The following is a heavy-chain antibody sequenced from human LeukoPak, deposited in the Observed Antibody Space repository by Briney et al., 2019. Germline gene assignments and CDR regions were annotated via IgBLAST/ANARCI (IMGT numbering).Heavy chain of an antibody. Sequence: SETLSLTCGVYGGSFSGYYWSWIRQPPGKGLEWIGEINHGGSTNYTPSLKSRVTISVDTSKNQFSLKLSSVTAADTAVYYCARVCGSGSYYSYYYYMDVWGKGTTVTVSS. D-gene: IGHD3-10*01. J-gene: IGHJ6*03. V-gene: IGHV4-34*01. CDR2: INHGGST. CDR1: GGSFSGYY. CDR3: ARVCGSGSYYSYYYYMDV.